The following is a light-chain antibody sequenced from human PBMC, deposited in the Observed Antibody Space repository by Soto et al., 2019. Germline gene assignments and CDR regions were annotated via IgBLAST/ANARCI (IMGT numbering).Light chain of an antibody. CDR2: DVT. CDR1: SSDVGGYNY. J-gene: IGLJ1*01. CDR3: SAYAGSYTYG. Sequence: QSALTPPRSVSGSPGQSVSIFCTGTSSDVGGYNYVSWYQQHPGKAPKVMIYDVTKRPPGVPDRFSGSKSGNTASLTISGLQSEDQPDYYCSAYAGSYTYGFGSGTKVTVL. V-gene: IGLV2-11*01.